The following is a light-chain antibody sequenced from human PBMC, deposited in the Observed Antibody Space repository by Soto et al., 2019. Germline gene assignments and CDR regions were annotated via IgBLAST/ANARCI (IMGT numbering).Light chain of an antibody. V-gene: IGKV1-5*03. Sequence: DIQMNQSPSTLSGAVGDRVTITCRASQTISSWLAWYQQKPGKAPKLLIYKASTLKSGVPSRFSGSGSGTEFTLTISSLQPDDFATYYCQHYNSYSEAFGQRTKV. J-gene: IGKJ1*01. CDR2: KAS. CDR1: QTISSW. CDR3: QHYNSYSEA.